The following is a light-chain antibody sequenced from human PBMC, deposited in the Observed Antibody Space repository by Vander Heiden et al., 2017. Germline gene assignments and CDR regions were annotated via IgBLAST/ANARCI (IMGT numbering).Light chain of an antibody. Sequence: QSAPPQPASVSGSPGQSIPISCTGTSSNVGIFNLVSWYQQHPGKAPKLMISEVSKRPSGVSNRFSGSKSGTTASLTISGLQAEDEADYYCCSYAGSNTLLFGGGTKLTVL. CDR1: SSNVGIFNL. J-gene: IGLJ2*01. V-gene: IGLV2-23*02. CDR3: CSYAGSNTLL. CDR2: EVS.